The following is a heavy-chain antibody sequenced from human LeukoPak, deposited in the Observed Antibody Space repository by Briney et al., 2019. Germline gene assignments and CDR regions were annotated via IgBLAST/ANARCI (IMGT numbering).Heavy chain of an antibody. CDR2: ISWNSGSI. D-gene: IGHD6-13*01. V-gene: IGHV3-9*01. J-gene: IGHJ3*02. Sequence: GGSLRLPCAASGFTFDDYAMHWVRQAPGKGLEWVSGISWNSGSIGYADSVKGRFTISRDNAKNSLYLQMNSLRAEDTALYYCAKGSYSSSWYSRRAFDIWGQGTMVTVSS. CDR3: AKGSYSSSWYSRRAFDI. CDR1: GFTFDDYA.